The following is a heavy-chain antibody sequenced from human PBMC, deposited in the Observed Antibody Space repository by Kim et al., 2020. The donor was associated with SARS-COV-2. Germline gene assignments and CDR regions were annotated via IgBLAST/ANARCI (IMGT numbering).Heavy chain of an antibody. J-gene: IGHJ4*02. CDR1: GFTFSSYA. D-gene: IGHD1-20*01. CDR3: ARGPYFFITGTTSYFDY. V-gene: IGHV3-64*01. Sequence: GGSLRLSCAASGFTFSSYAMHWVRQAPGKGLEYVSAISSNGGSTYYANSVKGRFTISRDNSKNTLYLQMGSLRAEDMAVYYCARGPYFFITGTTSYFDYWGQGTLVTVSS. CDR2: ISSNGGST.